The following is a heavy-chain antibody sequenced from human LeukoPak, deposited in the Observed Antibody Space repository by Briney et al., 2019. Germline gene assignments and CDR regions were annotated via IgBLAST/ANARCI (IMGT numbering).Heavy chain of an antibody. CDR3: ARELGRNAFDV. CDR1: GYTFSDNH. J-gene: IGHJ3*01. Sequence: GASVKVSCKASGYTFSDNHMYWIRQAPGQGLECMGWISPKSGDTNYAQKFQGRITMNGDTSISTGYMELSSLRSDDTAVYYCARELGRNAFDVWGQGTMVTVSS. V-gene: IGHV1-2*02. D-gene: IGHD7-27*01. CDR2: ISPKSGDT.